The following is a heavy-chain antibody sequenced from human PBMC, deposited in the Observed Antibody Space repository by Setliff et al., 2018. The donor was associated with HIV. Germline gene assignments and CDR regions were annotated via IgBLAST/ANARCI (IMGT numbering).Heavy chain of an antibody. CDR1: GYTFTGYY. J-gene: IGHJ4*02. V-gene: IGHV1-2*02. CDR2: INPNSGGT. CDR3: ARDPSFYDSSGYYYYYFDY. D-gene: IGHD3-22*01. Sequence: ASVKVSCKASGYTFTGYYMHWVRQAPGQGLEWMGWINPNSGGTNYAQKFQGRVTMTRDTSISTAYMEVSRLRSDDTAVFYCARDPSFYDSSGYYYYYFDYWGLGTLVTVSS.